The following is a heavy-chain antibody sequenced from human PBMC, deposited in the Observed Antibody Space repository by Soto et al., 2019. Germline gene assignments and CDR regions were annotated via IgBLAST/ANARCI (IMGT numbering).Heavy chain of an antibody. J-gene: IGHJ4*02. D-gene: IGHD6-13*01. CDR3: AKDQGSSWYEIDY. CDR1: AFTFSNYA. V-gene: IGHV3-23*01. Sequence: EVQLLESGGRLVQPGGSLRLSCAASAFTFSNYAVTWVRQAPGKGLEWVSTISGSGGSTYYADSVKGRFIISRDNSKNTLYLQMNSLRAEDTAVYYCAKDQGSSWYEIDYWGQGTLVTVSS. CDR2: ISGSGGST.